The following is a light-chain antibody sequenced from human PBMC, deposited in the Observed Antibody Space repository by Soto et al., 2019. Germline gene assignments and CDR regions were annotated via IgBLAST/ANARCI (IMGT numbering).Light chain of an antibody. Sequence: DIQMTQSPSTLSASVGGRVTITCRASQSISTWLAWYQQKPGKAPELLIYKASSLESGVPSGFSGSGSGTEFTLTISGLQPDDSATYFCQQYNRYWTFGHGTKVEIK. J-gene: IGKJ1*01. CDR3: QQYNRYWT. CDR2: KAS. V-gene: IGKV1-5*03. CDR1: QSISTW.